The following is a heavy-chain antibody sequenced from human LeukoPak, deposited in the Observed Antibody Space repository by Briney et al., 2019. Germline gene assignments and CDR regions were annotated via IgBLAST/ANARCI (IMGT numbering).Heavy chain of an antibody. CDR1: GGTFSSYA. CDR3: AKDFVVVPGLVNYFDS. V-gene: IGHV1-69*06. D-gene: IGHD2-2*01. Sequence: SVKVSCKASGGTFSSYAISWVRQAPGQGLEWMGGIIPIFGTANYAQKFQGRVTITADKSTSTAYMELSSLRSEDTAVYYCAKDFVVVPGLVNYFDSWGQGTLVTVSS. J-gene: IGHJ4*02. CDR2: IIPIFGTA.